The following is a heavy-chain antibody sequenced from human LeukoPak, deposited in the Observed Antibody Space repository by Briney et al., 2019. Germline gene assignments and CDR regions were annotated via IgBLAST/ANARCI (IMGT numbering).Heavy chain of an antibody. CDR1: GFTVSSNY. Sequence: GGSLRPSCAASGFTVSSNYMSWVRQTPGKGLEWVGRIKTKTDGGTTDYAAPVKGRFTISRDDSKNTLYLQMNSLKTEDTAVYYCTAGWGYCSSANCYTRRANNWFDPWGQGTLVTVSS. CDR2: IKTKTDGGTT. D-gene: IGHD2-2*02. J-gene: IGHJ5*02. V-gene: IGHV3-15*01. CDR3: TAGWGYCSSANCYTRRANNWFDP.